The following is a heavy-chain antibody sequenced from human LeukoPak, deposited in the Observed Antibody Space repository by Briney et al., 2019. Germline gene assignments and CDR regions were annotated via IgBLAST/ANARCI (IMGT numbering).Heavy chain of an antibody. D-gene: IGHD5-24*01. CDR1: GGSISSGDYY. CDR3: ARVEAATTNPRFDY. J-gene: IGHJ4*02. Sequence: SSETLSLTCTVSGGSISSGDYYWRRIRQHPGKGLEWIGYIYYSGTTYYNPSLKSRVTISVDTSKNQFSLKLSSVTAADTAVSYCARVEAATTNPRFDYWGQGTLVTVSS. V-gene: IGHV4-31*03. CDR2: IYYSGTT.